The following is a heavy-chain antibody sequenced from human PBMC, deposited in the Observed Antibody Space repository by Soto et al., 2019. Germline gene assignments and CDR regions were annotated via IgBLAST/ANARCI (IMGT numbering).Heavy chain of an antibody. V-gene: IGHV4-31*03. CDR3: AREVVLPASVRCFDP. CDR2: VFNSGRT. Sequence: QVQLQESGPGLVKASQTLSLTCSVSGGPIRRSGYYWTWIRQRPGEGLEWIGYVFNSGRTSYNPSLRGRVAISVDTSKNQFSLSLESVTAADTAIYYCAREVVLPASVRCFDPWGQGTRVTVSS. D-gene: IGHD2-2*01. J-gene: IGHJ5*02. CDR1: GGPIRRSGYY.